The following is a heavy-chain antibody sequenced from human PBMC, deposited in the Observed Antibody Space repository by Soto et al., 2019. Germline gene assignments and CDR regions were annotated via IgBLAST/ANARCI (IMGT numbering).Heavy chain of an antibody. Sequence: EVQLVESGGGLVQPGGSLRLFCTASGFTVTSNYMSWVRQAPGKGLEWVSVIYSGGSTYYADSVKCRFTISRDNSKNTLYRQINILRAEDTAVYYSGRARVEQWVVGDAFDIWVQGTIVTVSA. D-gene: IGHD6-19*01. CDR2: IYSGGST. J-gene: IGHJ3*02. CDR1: GFTVTSNY. V-gene: IGHV3-66*01. CDR3: GRARVEQWVVGDAFDI.